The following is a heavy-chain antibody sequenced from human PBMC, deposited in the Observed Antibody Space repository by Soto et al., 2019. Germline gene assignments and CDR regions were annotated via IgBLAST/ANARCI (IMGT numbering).Heavy chain of an antibody. J-gene: IGHJ3*02. D-gene: IGHD6-19*01. Sequence: SVKVSCKASGGTFSSYAISWVRRAPGQGLEWMGGIIPIFGTANYAQKFQGRVTITADESTSTAYMELSSLRSEDTAVYYCARDRDGCTKSDAFDSWGQGTMVSV. CDR2: IIPIFGTA. V-gene: IGHV1-69*13. CDR3: ARDRDGCTKSDAFDS. CDR1: GGTFSSYA.